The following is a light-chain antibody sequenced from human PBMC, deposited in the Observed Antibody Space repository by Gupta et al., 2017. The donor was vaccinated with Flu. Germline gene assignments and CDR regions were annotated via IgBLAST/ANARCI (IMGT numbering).Light chain of an antibody. V-gene: IGKV3-11*01. Sequence: EIVLTQSPATLSLSPGERATLSCRASQSVSNYLAWYQQKPGQAPRLLIYDASNRATGIPARFSGSGSGTDFTRTISSLEPEDFAVYYCQQRSRTFGQGTKLEIK. CDR1: QSVSNY. CDR3: QQRSRT. CDR2: DAS. J-gene: IGKJ2*01.